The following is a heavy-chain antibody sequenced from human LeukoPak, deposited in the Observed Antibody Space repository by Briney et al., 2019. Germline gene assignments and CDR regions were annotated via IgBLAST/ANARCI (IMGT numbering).Heavy chain of an antibody. Sequence: SGGSLRLSCAASGFTFSSYGMHWVRQAPGKGLQWVAFIGFVESKKYYAGFVRGRFTISRDNSKNTVYLQMNSLRADDTAVHYCAKDLPDWNYDYWGQGTLVTVSS. J-gene: IGHJ4*02. CDR1: GFTFSSYG. CDR2: IGFVESKK. D-gene: IGHD1-7*01. CDR3: AKDLPDWNYDY. V-gene: IGHV3-30*02.